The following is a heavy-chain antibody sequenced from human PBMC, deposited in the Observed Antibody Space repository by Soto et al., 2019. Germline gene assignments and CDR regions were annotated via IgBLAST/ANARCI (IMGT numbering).Heavy chain of an antibody. Sequence: QVQLVQSGAEVKKPGSLVKVSCKASGGTFSSYAISWVRQAPGQGLEWMGGIIPIFGTANYAQKFQGRVTITADESTSTAYMELSSLRSEDTAVYYCARGGFRYDSSGYYFDYWGQGTLVTVSS. CDR1: GGTFSSYA. CDR3: ARGGFRYDSSGYYFDY. V-gene: IGHV1-69*01. J-gene: IGHJ4*02. D-gene: IGHD3-22*01. CDR2: IIPIFGTA.